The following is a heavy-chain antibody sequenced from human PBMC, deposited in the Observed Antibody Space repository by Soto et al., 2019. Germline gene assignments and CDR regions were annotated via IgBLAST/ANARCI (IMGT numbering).Heavy chain of an antibody. Sequence: GGSLRLSCAASGFTFSSYAMSWVRQAPGKGLEWVSAISGSGGSTYYADSVKGRFTISRDNSKNTLYLQMNSLRAEDTAVYYCAKEEHMRFGELLSPFDYWGQGTLVTVSS. V-gene: IGHV3-23*01. D-gene: IGHD3-10*01. J-gene: IGHJ4*02. CDR2: ISGSGGST. CDR3: AKEEHMRFGELLSPFDY. CDR1: GFTFSSYA.